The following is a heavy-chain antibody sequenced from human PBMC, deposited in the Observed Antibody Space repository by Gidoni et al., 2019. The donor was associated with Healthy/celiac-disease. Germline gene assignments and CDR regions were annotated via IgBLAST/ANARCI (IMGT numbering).Heavy chain of an antibody. Sequence: QVQLQQWGAGLLTPSETLSLTCAVYGGSFSGYYWSWIRQPPGKGLEWIGEINHSGSTNYNPSLKSRVTISVDTSKNQFSLKLSSVTAADTAVYYCARANRVGAIFYWGQGTLVTVSS. CDR1: GGSFSGYY. CDR2: INHSGST. V-gene: IGHV4-34*01. CDR3: ARANRVGAIFY. J-gene: IGHJ4*02. D-gene: IGHD1-26*01.